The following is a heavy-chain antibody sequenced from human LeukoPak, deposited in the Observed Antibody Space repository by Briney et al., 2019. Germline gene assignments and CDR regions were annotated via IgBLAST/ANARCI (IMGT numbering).Heavy chain of an antibody. D-gene: IGHD1-26*01. Sequence: PSETLSLTCAVYGGSFSGYYWSWIPQPPGKGLEWIGEINHSGSTNYNPSLKSRVTISVDTSKNQFSLKLSSVTAADTAVYYCARLYSGTSYYFDYWGQGTLVTVSS. CDR3: ARLYSGTSYYFDY. J-gene: IGHJ4*02. CDR2: INHSGST. CDR1: GGSFSGYY. V-gene: IGHV4-34*01.